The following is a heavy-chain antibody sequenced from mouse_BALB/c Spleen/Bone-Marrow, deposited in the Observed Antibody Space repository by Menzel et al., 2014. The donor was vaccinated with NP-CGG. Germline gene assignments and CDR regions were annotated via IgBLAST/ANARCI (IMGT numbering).Heavy chain of an antibody. D-gene: IGHD1-1*01. CDR1: GYTFTDYY. J-gene: IGHJ2*01. Sequence: LVESGPELVKPGASVKISCKASGYTFTDYYINWVKQQPGQGLEWIGWIYPGSGNTKYNEKFKGKATLTVDTSSSTAYMQLSSLTSEDTAVYFCARENYGSSYYFDYWGQGTTLTVSS. V-gene: IGHV1-84*02. CDR2: IYPGSGNT. CDR3: ARENYGSSYYFDY.